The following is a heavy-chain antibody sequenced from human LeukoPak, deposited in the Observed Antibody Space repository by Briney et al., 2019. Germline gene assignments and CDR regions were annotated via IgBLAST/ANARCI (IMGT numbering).Heavy chain of an antibody. V-gene: IGHV3-53*01. D-gene: IGHD2-2*01. CDR2: IYSGGST. CDR1: GFTVSSNY. Sequence: GGSLRLSCAASGFTVSSNYMSWVRQAPGKGLEWVSVIYSGGSTYYADSVKGRFTISRDNSKDTLYLQMNSLRAEDPAVYYCARASSHCSSTSCYIGYWGQGTLVTVSS. CDR3: ARASSHCSSTSCYIGY. J-gene: IGHJ4*02.